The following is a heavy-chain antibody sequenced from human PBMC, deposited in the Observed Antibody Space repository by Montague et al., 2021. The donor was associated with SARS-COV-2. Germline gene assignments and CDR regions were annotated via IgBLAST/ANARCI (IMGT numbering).Heavy chain of an antibody. CDR3: VYGGDY. CDR1: GGSITSSSYY. CDR2: IFYSGTN. D-gene: IGHD4-23*01. V-gene: IGHV4-39*07. J-gene: IGHJ4*02. Sequence: SETLSLTCTVSGGSITSSSYYWGWIRQPPGKGLEWIGSIFYSGTNYFHPSLRSRVTISLDTSKNQFSLKLSSVTAADTAVYYCVYGGDYWGQGTLVTVSS.